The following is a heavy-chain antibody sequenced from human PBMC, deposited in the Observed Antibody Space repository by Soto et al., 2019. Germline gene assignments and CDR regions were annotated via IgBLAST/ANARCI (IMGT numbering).Heavy chain of an antibody. CDR3: ARHPYPHYYYYMDV. Sequence: SETLSLTCTVSGGSISSSSYYWGWIRQPPGKGLEWIGSIYYSGSTYYNPSLRSRVTISVDTSKNQFSLKLSSVTAADTAVYYRARHPYPHYYYYMDVWGKGTTVT. CDR2: IYYSGST. J-gene: IGHJ6*03. V-gene: IGHV4-39*01. CDR1: GGSISSSSYY. D-gene: IGHD3-16*01.